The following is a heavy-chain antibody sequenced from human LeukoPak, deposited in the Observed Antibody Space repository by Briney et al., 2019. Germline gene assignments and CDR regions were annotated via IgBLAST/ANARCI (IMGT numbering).Heavy chain of an antibody. J-gene: IGHJ6*03. CDR1: GYTFTGYY. V-gene: IGHV1-2*02. CDR2: INPNSGGT. Sequence: GASVKVSCKASGYTFTGYYMNWVRQAPGQGLEWMGWINPNSGGTNYAQKFQGRVTMTRDTSISTAYMELSRLRSDDTAVYYCARVAVSLYYGSGNYYMDVWGKGTTVTISS. D-gene: IGHD3-10*01. CDR3: ARVAVSLYYGSGNYYMDV.